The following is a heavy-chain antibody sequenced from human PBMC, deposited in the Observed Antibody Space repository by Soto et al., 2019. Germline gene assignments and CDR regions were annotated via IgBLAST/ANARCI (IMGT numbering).Heavy chain of an antibody. CDR3: ATNHDDISGRTPLLFDS. Sequence: QVQLQESGPGLVKPSQTLSLTCTVSGDSIGTGGYYWDWIRQHPGKGPEWIGYIHYSGNTYYTPSPKSRLTISLDASKNPFSLHRSSVTAADTSVYYCATNHDDISGRTPLLFDSWGPGTLVTVSS. CDR1: GDSIGTGGYY. CDR2: IHYSGNT. D-gene: IGHD3-22*01. V-gene: IGHV4-31*03. J-gene: IGHJ4*02.